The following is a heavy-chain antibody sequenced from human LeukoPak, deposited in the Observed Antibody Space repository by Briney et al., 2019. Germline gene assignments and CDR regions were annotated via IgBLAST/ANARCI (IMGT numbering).Heavy chain of an antibody. J-gene: IGHJ4*02. Sequence: GGSLRLSCAASGFTFSSYGMHWVRQAPGKGLEWVAVISYDGSNKYYADSVKGRFTISRDNSKNTLYLQMNSLRAEDTAVYYCARTGVYSSGSDFDYWGQGTLVTVSS. D-gene: IGHD6-19*01. CDR2: ISYDGSNK. CDR3: ARTGVYSSGSDFDY. CDR1: GFTFSSYG. V-gene: IGHV3-30*03.